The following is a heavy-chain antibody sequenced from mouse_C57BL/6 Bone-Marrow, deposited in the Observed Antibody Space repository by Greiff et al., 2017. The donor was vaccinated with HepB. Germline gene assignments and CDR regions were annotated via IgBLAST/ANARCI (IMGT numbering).Heavy chain of an antibody. V-gene: IGHV2-2*01. Sequence: VQWVESGPGLVQPSQSLSITCTVSGFSFTSYGVHWVRQSPGKGLEWLGVIWSGGSTDYNAAFISRLSISKDNSKSQVFFKMNSLQADDTAIYYCARESYYSNDGGFAYWGQGTLVTVSA. CDR3: ARESYYSNDGGFAY. J-gene: IGHJ3*01. D-gene: IGHD2-5*01. CDR1: GFSFTSYG. CDR2: IWSGGST.